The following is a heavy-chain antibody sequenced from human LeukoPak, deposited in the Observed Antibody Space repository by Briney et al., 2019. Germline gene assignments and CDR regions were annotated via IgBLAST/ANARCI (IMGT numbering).Heavy chain of an antibody. CDR3: ARGLVLPGPRIADLDY. J-gene: IGHJ4*02. Sequence: ASVQVSCKASGYTFTSYGISWVRQAPGQGLEWMGWISAYNGNTNYAQKLQGRVTMTTDTSTSTAYMELRSLRSDDTAVYYCARGLVLPGPRIADLDYWGQGTLVTVSS. CDR2: ISAYNGNT. V-gene: IGHV1-18*01. CDR1: GYTFTSYG.